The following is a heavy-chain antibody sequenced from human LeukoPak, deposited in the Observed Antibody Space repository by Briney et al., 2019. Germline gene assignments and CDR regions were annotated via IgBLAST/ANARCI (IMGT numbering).Heavy chain of an antibody. CDR3: ARPDYYDSSGYGSYFQH. J-gene: IGHJ1*01. CDR1: GYSFTSYR. D-gene: IGHD3-22*01. V-gene: IGHV5-51*01. Sequence: GESLKISCKGSGYSFTSYRIGWVRQMPGKGLEWMGIIYPGDSDTRYSPSFQGQVTISADKSISTAYLQWSSLKASDTAMYYCARPDYYDSSGYGSYFQHWGQGTLVTVSS. CDR2: IYPGDSDT.